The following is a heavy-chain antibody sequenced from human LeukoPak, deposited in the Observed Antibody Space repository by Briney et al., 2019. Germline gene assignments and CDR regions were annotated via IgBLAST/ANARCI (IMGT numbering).Heavy chain of an antibody. CDR1: GYTFTSYG. CDR2: ISAYNGHT. Sequence: ASVKVSCKASGYTFTSYGISWVRQAPGQGLEWMGWISAYNGHTNYAQKFQGRVTMTRDTSISTAYMELSRLRSDDTAVYYCARGTDWSSVITPFDYWGQGTLVTVSS. D-gene: IGHD3-3*01. J-gene: IGHJ4*02. V-gene: IGHV1-18*01. CDR3: ARGTDWSSVITPFDY.